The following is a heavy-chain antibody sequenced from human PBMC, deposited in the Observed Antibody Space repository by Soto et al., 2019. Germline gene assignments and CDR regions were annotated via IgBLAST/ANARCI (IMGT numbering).Heavy chain of an antibody. CDR1: GGTFRSYT. CDR3: ARDRASGWSDY. D-gene: IGHD6-19*01. V-gene: IGHV1-69*08. J-gene: IGHJ4*02. CDR2: IIPILGIA. Sequence: QVQLVQSGAEVKKPGSSVKVSCKASGGTFRSYTISWVRQAPGQGLEWMGRIIPILGIANYAQKFQGRVTITADKSTSTAYMELSSLRSEDTAVYYCARDRASGWSDYWGQGTLVTVSS.